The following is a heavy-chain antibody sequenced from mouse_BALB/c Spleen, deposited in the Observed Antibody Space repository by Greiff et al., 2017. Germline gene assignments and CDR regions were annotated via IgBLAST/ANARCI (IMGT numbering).Heavy chain of an antibody. J-gene: IGHJ1*01. D-gene: IGHD2-4*01. Sequence: QVQLQQPGAELVKPGASVKMSCKASGYTFTSYNMHWVKQTPGQGLEWIGAIYPGNGDTSYNQKFKGKATLTADKSSSTAYMQLSSLTSEDSAVYYCARQGPYDYDGYFDVWGAGTTVTVSS. CDR1: GYTFTSYN. CDR3: ARQGPYDYDGYFDV. CDR2: IYPGNGDT. V-gene: IGHV1-12*01.